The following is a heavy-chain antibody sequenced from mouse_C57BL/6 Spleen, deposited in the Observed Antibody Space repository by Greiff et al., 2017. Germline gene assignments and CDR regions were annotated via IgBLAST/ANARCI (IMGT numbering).Heavy chain of an antibody. V-gene: IGHV2-4*01. Sequence: QVQLQQSGPGLVQPSQSLSITCTVSGFSLTSYGVHWVRQPPGKGLEWLGVIWSGGSTDYNAAFISRLSISKDNSKSQVFFKMNSLQADDTAIYYCAKKNKGLPYAMDYWGQGTSVTVSS. CDR3: AKKNKGLPYAMDY. D-gene: IGHD2-4*01. CDR1: GFSLTSYG. J-gene: IGHJ4*01. CDR2: IWSGGST.